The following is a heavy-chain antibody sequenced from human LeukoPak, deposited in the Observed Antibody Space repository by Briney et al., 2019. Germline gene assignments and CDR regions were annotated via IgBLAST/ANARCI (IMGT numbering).Heavy chain of an antibody. CDR2: VSTSSSYI. CDR3: ARSSRELGGYAPWELMPPFDY. CDR1: GFTFSSYT. Sequence: PGGSLRLSCAASGFTSGFTFSSYTMNWVRQAPGKGLEWISSVSTSSSYIYYADSLKGRFTISRDNAKKSLYLQMNSLRAEDTAVYYCARSSRELGGYAPWELMPPFDYWGQGTLVTVSS. J-gene: IGHJ4*02. V-gene: IGHV3-21*01. D-gene: IGHD1-7*01.